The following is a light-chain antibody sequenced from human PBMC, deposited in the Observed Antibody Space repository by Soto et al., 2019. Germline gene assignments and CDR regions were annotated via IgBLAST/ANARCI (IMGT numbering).Light chain of an antibody. CDR2: DAS. CDR1: QSVSSY. Sequence: EIVLTQSPATLSLSPGETATLSCRASQSVSSYLAWYQQKPGQAPRLLIYDASNRATGIPARFSGSGSGTDLTLTISSLEPEDFAVYYCQQRRNWPPWTFGQGTKVEIK. CDR3: QQRRNWPPWT. J-gene: IGKJ1*01. V-gene: IGKV3-11*01.